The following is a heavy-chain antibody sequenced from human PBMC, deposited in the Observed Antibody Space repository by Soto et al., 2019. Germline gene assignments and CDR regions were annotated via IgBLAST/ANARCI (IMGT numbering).Heavy chain of an antibody. CDR3: ARDGAQIVVLGANYDY. D-gene: IGHD2-21*01. Sequence: VQLVQSGGGSVQPGGSLRLSCEASGFTFTSFWMHWVRQVPGKGLVWVSRFNSDGSNIRYADSVKGRFTVSRDNAKGTLYLQMNSLTVEDTAVYYCARDGAQIVVLGANYDYWGQGTLVTVSS. J-gene: IGHJ4*02. CDR1: GFTFTSFW. CDR2: FNSDGSNI. V-gene: IGHV3-74*01.